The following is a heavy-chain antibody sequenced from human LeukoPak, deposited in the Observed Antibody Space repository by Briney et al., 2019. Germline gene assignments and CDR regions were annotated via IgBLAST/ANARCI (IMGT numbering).Heavy chain of an antibody. CDR3: ARDIYMGSGYYLDWFDP. V-gene: IGHV1-69*01. J-gene: IGHJ5*02. Sequence: GASVKVSCKASGGTFSSYAISWVRQAPGQGLEWMGGIIPIFGTANYAQKFQGRVTITADESTSTAYMELSSLRSEDTAVYYCARDIYMGSGYYLDWFDPWGQGTLVTVSS. D-gene: IGHD3-22*01. CDR2: IIPIFGTA. CDR1: GGTFSSYA.